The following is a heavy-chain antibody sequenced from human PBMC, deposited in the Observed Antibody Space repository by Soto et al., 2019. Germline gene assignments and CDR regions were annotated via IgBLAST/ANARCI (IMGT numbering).Heavy chain of an antibody. J-gene: IGHJ4*02. D-gene: IGHD5-12*01. V-gene: IGHV3-23*01. CDR2: ISGGVEGT. CDR1: GSPFGNFA. CDR3: AKDPRLRLAY. Sequence: GGSLRLSCTASGSPFGNFAMYWVRLAPVKGLEWVSGISGGVEGTNYAAAVKGRFTASRDNSRNTMSLQMNSLRAEDTAVYYCAKDPRLRLAYWGQGTPVTVSS.